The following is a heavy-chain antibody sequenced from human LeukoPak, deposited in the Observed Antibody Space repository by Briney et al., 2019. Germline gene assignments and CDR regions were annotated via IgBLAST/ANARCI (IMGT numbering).Heavy chain of an antibody. D-gene: IGHD2-8*01. CDR1: GFSFSNYG. J-gene: IGHJ4*02. CDR3: ARDHTNSPPPDH. V-gene: IGHV3-33*01. Sequence: PGGSLRLSCAASGFSFSNYGMHWVRQAPDKGLEWVAVIGFDGSKKYYADSVKGRFSISRDNSKNTLYLQMNSLRDEDTAVYFWARDHTNSPPPDHWGQGTLVTVSS. CDR2: IGFDGSKK.